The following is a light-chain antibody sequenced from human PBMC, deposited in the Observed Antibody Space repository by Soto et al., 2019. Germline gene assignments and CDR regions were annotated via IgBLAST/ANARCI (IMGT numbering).Light chain of an antibody. V-gene: IGKV1-9*01. CDR1: QDIAIY. CDR3: QQYNSHRT. J-gene: IGKJ1*01. CDR2: DVS. Sequence: DIQMTQTPSSLSASVGDRVTITCRASQDIAIYLAWYQQKPGEAPKLLIYDVSSLDTGVPSRFSGSGSGTEFTLTISGLQPEDFATYYCQQYNSHRTFGQGTKVDIK.